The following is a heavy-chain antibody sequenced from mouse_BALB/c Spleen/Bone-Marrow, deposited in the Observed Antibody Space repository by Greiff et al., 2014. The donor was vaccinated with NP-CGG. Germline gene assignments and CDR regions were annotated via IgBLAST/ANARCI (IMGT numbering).Heavy chain of an antibody. Sequence: VKLVESGPGLVAPSQSLSITCTVSGFSLTSYGVHWVRQPPGKVLEWLGVIWAGGSTNYNSALMSRLSISKDNSKSQVFLKMXXXXXDDTAMYYCARGSYYEGAMDYWGQGTSVTVSS. J-gene: IGHJ4*01. CDR2: IWAGGST. D-gene: IGHD1-1*01. V-gene: IGHV2-9*02. CDR3: ARGSYYEGAMDY. CDR1: GFSLTSYG.